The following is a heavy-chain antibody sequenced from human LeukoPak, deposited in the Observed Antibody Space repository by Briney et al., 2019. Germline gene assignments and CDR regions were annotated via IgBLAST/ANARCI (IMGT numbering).Heavy chain of an antibody. Sequence: SETLSLTCAVYDGSFSGYYWGWIRQPPGKGLEWIGEINHSGSTNYNPSLKSRVTISLDTSKSQFSLKVRYVTAADTAVYYCARGLNDSWTGENYWGQGTLVTVSS. CDR2: INHSGST. V-gene: IGHV4-34*01. CDR3: ARGLNDSWTGENY. CDR1: DGSFSGYY. J-gene: IGHJ4*02. D-gene: IGHD3-3*01.